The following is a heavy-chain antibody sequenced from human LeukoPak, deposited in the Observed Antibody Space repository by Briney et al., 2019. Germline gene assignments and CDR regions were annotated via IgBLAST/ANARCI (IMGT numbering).Heavy chain of an antibody. D-gene: IGHD4-17*01. CDR3: AKTVLATFDY. Sequence: GGSLRLSCAASGFTFGSYAMSWVRQAPGKGLEWVSAISSSGGSTYYADSVKGRFTISRDNSKNTLYLQMNSLRAEDTAVYYCAKTVLATFDYWGQGTLVTVSS. J-gene: IGHJ4*02. V-gene: IGHV3-23*01. CDR1: GFTFGSYA. CDR2: ISSSGGST.